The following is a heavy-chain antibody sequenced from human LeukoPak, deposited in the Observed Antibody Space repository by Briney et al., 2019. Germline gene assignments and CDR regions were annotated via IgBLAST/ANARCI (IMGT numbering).Heavy chain of an antibody. CDR3: ARRRIPGSDWYWRGYFDF. D-gene: IGHD6-19*01. Sequence: ESGPTLVKPTQTLTLTCSFSGFSLTTKGVAVGWIRQPPGGALEWLALVSWNDDKRYSPSLKRRLTITKDTSKNQVVLTMTNMNPVDTGTYYCARRRIPGSDWYWRGYFDFWGRGTLVAVSS. V-gene: IGHV2-5*01. CDR2: VSWNDDK. J-gene: IGHJ4*02. CDR1: GFSLTTKGVA.